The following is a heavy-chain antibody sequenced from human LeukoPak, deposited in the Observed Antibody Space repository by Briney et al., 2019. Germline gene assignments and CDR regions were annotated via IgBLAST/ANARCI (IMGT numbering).Heavy chain of an antibody. D-gene: IGHD1-26*01. CDR1: GYTFTGYY. Sequence: GASVKVSCKASGYTFTGYYMHWARQAPGQGLEWMGWRNPNSGGTNYAQKFHGRVTMTRDTSISTAYMELSRLRSDDTAVYYCARAASPVGATILTFDYWGQGTLVTVSS. V-gene: IGHV1-2*02. J-gene: IGHJ4*02. CDR3: ARAASPVGATILTFDY. CDR2: RNPNSGGT.